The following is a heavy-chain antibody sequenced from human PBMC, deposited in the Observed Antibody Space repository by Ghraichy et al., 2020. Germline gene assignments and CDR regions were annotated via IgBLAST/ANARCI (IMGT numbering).Heavy chain of an antibody. D-gene: IGHD4-17*01. Sequence: SETLSLTCTVSGGSISSGGYYWSWIRQHPGKGLEWIGYIYYSGSPYYNPSLKSRVTISVDTSKNQFSLKLSSVTAADTAVYYFARAREGDYGAQLPIDYWGQGTLVTVSS. J-gene: IGHJ4*02. V-gene: IGHV4-31*03. CDR3: ARAREGDYGAQLPIDY. CDR2: IYYSGSP. CDR1: GGSISSGGYY.